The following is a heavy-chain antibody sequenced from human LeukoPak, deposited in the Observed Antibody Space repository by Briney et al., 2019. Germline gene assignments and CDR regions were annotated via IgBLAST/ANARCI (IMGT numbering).Heavy chain of an antibody. CDR1: GGSISSYY. Sequence: SETLSLTCTVSGGSISSYYWSWIRQPPGKGLEWIGYIYYSGSTNYNPSLKSRVTISVDTSKNQFSLKLSSVTAADTALYYCAKGPGTWYYYWGQGTLVTVSS. J-gene: IGHJ4*02. CDR2: IYYSGST. CDR3: AKGPGTWYYY. V-gene: IGHV4-59*12. D-gene: IGHD6-13*01.